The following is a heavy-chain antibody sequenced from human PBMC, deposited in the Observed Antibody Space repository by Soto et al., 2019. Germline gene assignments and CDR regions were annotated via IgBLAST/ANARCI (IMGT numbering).Heavy chain of an antibody. V-gene: IGHV1-18*04. CDR2: ISAYNGNT. D-gene: IGHD3-10*01. CDR1: GFGLINYG. CDR3: ARLLLITSVYYY. Sequence: ASVKVACKASGFGLINYGFTWVRQAPGQGLEWMGWISAYNGNTIYAQNLQGRLTMTRDTSTSTAYMELRSLRSDDTAVYYCARLLLITSVYYY. J-gene: IGHJ6*01.